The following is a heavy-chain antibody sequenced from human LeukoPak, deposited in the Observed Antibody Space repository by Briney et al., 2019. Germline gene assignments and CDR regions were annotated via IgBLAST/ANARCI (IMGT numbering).Heavy chain of an antibody. CDR1: GYNFINHW. Sequence: GESLKISYKGSGYNFINHWIGWVRQMPGKGLEWMGIIYPGDSETRYSPSFQGQVTILDDKSISTAYLQWSSLKASDTAMYYCARYCSGSSCFHYGMDVWGQGTTVTVSS. D-gene: IGHD2-15*01. CDR3: ARYCSGSSCFHYGMDV. CDR2: IYPGDSET. V-gene: IGHV5-51*01. J-gene: IGHJ6*02.